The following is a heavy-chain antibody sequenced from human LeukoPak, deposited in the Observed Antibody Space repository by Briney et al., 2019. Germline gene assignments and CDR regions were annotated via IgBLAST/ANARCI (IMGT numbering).Heavy chain of an antibody. D-gene: IGHD5-18*01. J-gene: IGHJ4*02. Sequence: GGSLRLSCAASGFAVSSDYMSWVRQAPGKGLEWVSVIYSGGSTYYADSVRGRFTISRDNSKNTLYLQMNSLRAEDTAVYYCARGGYTGPFDCWGQGTLVTVSS. CDR3: ARGGYTGPFDC. V-gene: IGHV3-66*01. CDR1: GFAVSSDY. CDR2: IYSGGST.